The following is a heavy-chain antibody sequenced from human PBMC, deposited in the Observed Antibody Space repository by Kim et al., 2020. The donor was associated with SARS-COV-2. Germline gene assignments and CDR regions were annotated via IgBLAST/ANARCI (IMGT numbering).Heavy chain of an antibody. D-gene: IGHD3-3*01. Sequence: SETLSLTCTVSGGSISSSSYYWGWIRQPPGKGLEWIGSIYYSGSTYYNPSLKSRVTISVDTSKNQFSLKLSSVTAADTAVYYCASHSVLECFDYWGQGTLLTVSS. J-gene: IGHJ4*02. CDR3: ASHSVLECFDY. V-gene: IGHV4-39*01. CDR2: IYYSGST. CDR1: GGSISSSSYY.